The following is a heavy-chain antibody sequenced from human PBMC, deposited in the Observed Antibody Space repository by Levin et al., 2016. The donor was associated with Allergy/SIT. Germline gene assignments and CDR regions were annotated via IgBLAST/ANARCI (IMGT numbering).Heavy chain of an antibody. V-gene: IGHV3-30-3*02. D-gene: IGHD1-26*01. CDR3: AKRGRRIPIGIDFIDS. CDR2: ISSDERKT. Sequence: GESLKISCEASGFIFSNYAMNWVRQAPGKGLEWVAAISSDERKTYYSESVKGRFTVSRDNSKNTLYVQMNSLRAEDTAVYYCAKRGRRIPIGIDFIDSWGQGTLVTVSS. J-gene: IGHJ4*02. CDR1: GFIFSNYA.